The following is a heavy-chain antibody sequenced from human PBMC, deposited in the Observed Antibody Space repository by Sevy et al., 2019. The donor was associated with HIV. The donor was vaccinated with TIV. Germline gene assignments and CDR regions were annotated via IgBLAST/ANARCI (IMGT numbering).Heavy chain of an antibody. V-gene: IGHV1-46*01. CDR3: AREVGGTYYFDF. Sequence: ASVKVSCKTSGYTFTNYYVHWVRQAPGQGLEFMGGIITSDGQTGYAQKFQDRLILTRDTSTNTVFMELSSLRSEDTALYFCAREVGGTYYFDFWGQGTLVTVSS. D-gene: IGHD6-19*01. CDR1: GYTFTNYY. J-gene: IGHJ4*02. CDR2: IITSDGQT.